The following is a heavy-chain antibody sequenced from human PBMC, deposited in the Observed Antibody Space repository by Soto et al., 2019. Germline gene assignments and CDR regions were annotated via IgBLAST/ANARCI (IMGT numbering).Heavy chain of an antibody. CDR2: ISAYNGNT. D-gene: IGHD4-4*01. J-gene: IGHJ6*03. CDR3: ARLVTTRFSAYYYYVDV. Sequence: GAAGEVCWEEWCCSIAENGMGWGRPAPGQRLEWMGWISAYNGNTNYAQKLQGRVTMTTDTSTSTAYMELRSLRSYDTAVYYCARLVTTRFSAYYYYVDVWGKGTTVTFSS. V-gene: IGHV1-18*01. CDR1: CCSIAENG.